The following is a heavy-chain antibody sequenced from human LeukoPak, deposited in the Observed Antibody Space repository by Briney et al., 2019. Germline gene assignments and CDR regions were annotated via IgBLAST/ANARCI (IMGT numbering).Heavy chain of an antibody. CDR1: GFTFSSYG. Sequence: GRSLRLSCAASGFTFSSYGMHWVRQAPGKGLEWVAVISYDGSNKYYADSVKGRFTISRDNSKNTLYLQMNSLRAEDTAVYYCAREGYFGLLYYYYGMDVWGQGTTVTVSS. D-gene: IGHD3-9*01. CDR2: ISYDGSNK. J-gene: IGHJ6*02. CDR3: AREGYFGLLYYYYGMDV. V-gene: IGHV3-30*03.